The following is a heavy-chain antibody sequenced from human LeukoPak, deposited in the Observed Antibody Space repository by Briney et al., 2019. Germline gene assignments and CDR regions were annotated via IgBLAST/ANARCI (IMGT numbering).Heavy chain of an antibody. V-gene: IGHV3-21*01. J-gene: IGHJ4*02. CDR3: ARDEDSSGSQGEDY. CDR1: GFTFSSYH. CDR2: ISSSSSYI. D-gene: IGHD3-22*01. Sequence: GGSLRLSCAASGFTFSSYHINWVRQAPGKGLEWVSSISSSSSYIYYADSVKGRFTISRDNAKNSLYLQMNSLRAEDTAVYYCARDEDSSGSQGEDYWGQGTLVTVSS.